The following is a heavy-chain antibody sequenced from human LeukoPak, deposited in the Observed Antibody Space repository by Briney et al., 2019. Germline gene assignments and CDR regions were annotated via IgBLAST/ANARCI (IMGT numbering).Heavy chain of an antibody. D-gene: IGHD2/OR15-2a*01. CDR3: ARGVLLPYDY. J-gene: IGHJ4*02. V-gene: IGHV4-34*01. CDR2: INHSGST. Sequence: PSETLSLTCAVYGGSFSGYYWSWIRQPPGKGLEWIGEINHSGSTNYNPSLKSRVTISVDTSKNQFSLKLSSVTAADTAVYYCARGVLLPYDYWGQGTLVTVSS. CDR1: GGSFSGYY.